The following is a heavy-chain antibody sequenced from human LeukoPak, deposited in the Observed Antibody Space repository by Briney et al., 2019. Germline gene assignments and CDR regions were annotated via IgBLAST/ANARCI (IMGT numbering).Heavy chain of an antibody. CDR3: ARDAQHLVDLYYYYYYMDV. CDR2: ISSSSTTI. D-gene: IGHD6-13*01. Sequence: SGGSLRLSCAASGFTFSSYSMNWVRQAPGKGLEWVSYISSSSTTIYYADSVKGRFTISRDNAKNSLYLQINSLRGEDTAVYYCARDAQHLVDLYYYYYYMDVWGKGTTVTVSS. CDR1: GFTFSSYS. V-gene: IGHV3-48*01. J-gene: IGHJ6*03.